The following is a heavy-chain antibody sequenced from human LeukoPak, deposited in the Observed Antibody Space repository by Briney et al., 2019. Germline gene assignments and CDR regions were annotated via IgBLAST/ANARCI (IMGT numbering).Heavy chain of an antibody. CDR3: ARLPRGDY. CDR1: GFTVSSTY. V-gene: IGHV3-53*01. J-gene: IGHJ4*02. CDR2: IYSDGRT. D-gene: IGHD3-16*01. Sequence: PGGSLRLSCAASGFTVSSTYISWVRQAPGRGLEWVSVIYSDGRTYYADSLKGRFTISRDSSKNTAYLQMNSLRVEDTAVYYCARLPRGDYWGQGTLVTVSS.